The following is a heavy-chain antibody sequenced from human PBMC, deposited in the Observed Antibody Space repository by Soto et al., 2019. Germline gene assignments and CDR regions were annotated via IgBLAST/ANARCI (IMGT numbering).Heavy chain of an antibody. J-gene: IGHJ3*02. D-gene: IGHD2-15*01. V-gene: IGHV4-59*01. CDR3: ARTYCSGGSCYQFDAFDI. CDR1: GGSISSYY. Sequence: SETLCLTCPVAGGSISSYYWSWIRQPPGKGLEWIGYIYYSGSTNYNPSLKSRVTISVDTSKNQFSLKLSSVTAADTAVYYCARTYCSGGSCYQFDAFDIWGQGTMVTVSS. CDR2: IYYSGST.